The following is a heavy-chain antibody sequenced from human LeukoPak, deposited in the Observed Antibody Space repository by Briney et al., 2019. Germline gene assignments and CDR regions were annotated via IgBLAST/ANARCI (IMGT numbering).Heavy chain of an antibody. D-gene: IGHD3-9*01. CDR1: GFTFSDYY. Sequence: GGSLRLSCAASGFTFSDYYMSWIRQAPGKGLEWVSYISSSGSTIYYADSVKGRFTISRDNAKNSLYLQMNSLRAEDTAVYYWASSRDYDILTGYDYWGQGTLVTVSS. CDR2: ISSSGSTI. CDR3: ASSRDYDILTGYDY. J-gene: IGHJ4*02. V-gene: IGHV3-11*01.